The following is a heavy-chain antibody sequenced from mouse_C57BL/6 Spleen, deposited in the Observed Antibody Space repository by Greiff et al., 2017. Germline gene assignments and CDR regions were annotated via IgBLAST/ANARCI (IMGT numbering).Heavy chain of an antibody. J-gene: IGHJ3*01. V-gene: IGHV1-76*01. Sequence: VQLQQSGAELVRPGASVKLSCKASGYTFTDYYINWVKQRPGQGLEWIARIYPGSGNTYYNEKFKGKATLTADKSSSTAYMQLSSLTSEDAAVYFCATGAYDGYPWLAYWGQGTLVTVSA. CDR3: ATGAYDGYPWLAY. D-gene: IGHD2-3*01. CDR2: IYPGSGNT. CDR1: GYTFTDYY.